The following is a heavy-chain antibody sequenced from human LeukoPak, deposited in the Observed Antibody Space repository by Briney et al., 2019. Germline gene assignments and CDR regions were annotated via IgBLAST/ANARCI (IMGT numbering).Heavy chain of an antibody. CDR2: FYVGGAT. Sequence: GGSLRLSCAVSGFSVTNNYMSWVRPAPGEGLEWVSVFYVGGATYYAASVKGRFTISRDNSENTLYLQMKSLRAEDTAVYYCARGDGYNFFDYWGQGTLVTVSS. D-gene: IGHD5-24*01. V-gene: IGHV3-53*01. CDR1: GFSVTNNY. CDR3: ARGDGYNFFDY. J-gene: IGHJ4*02.